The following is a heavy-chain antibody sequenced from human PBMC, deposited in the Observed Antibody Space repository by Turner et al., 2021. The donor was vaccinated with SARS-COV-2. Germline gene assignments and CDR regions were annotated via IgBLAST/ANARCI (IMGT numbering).Heavy chain of an antibody. CDR1: GFTFSSYA. CDR2: ISDSDTGT. CDR3: AKGSDYGGRGGDYFDY. Sequence: EVQLLESGGGLVQPGGSLRLSCAASGFTFSSYAMSWVRQAPGKGLECVSIISDSDTGTYYADSVKGRFTISRDTSKYTLYLQMNSLRAEDTAVYFCAKGSDYGGRGGDYFDYWGQGTLVTVSS. V-gene: IGHV3-23*01. J-gene: IGHJ4*02. D-gene: IGHD4-17*01.